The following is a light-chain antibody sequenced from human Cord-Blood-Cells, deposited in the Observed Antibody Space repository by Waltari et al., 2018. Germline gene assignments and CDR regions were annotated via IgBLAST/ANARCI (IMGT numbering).Light chain of an antibody. CDR1: SSNIGNNA. Sequence: QSVLTQPPSVSEAPRQRVTISCSGSSSNIGNNAVNWYQQLPGKASKLLIYYDELLPSGVSDRFSGSKSGTSASLAISGLQSEDEADYYCAAWDDSLNGPVFGGGTKLTVL. CDR2: YDE. CDR3: AAWDDSLNGPV. J-gene: IGLJ3*02. V-gene: IGLV1-36*01.